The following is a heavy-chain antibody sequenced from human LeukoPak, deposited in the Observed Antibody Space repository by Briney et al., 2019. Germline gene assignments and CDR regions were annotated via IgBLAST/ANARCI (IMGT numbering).Heavy chain of an antibody. CDR2: IYYSGST. CDR1: GGSISSYY. Sequence: PSETLSLTCTVSGGSISSYYWSWIRQPPGKVLEWIGYIYYSGSTNYNPSPKSRVTISVDTSKNQFSLKLSSVTAADTAVYYCARETYYDFWSGYYNWFDPWGQGTLVTVSS. J-gene: IGHJ5*02. CDR3: ARETYYDFWSGYYNWFDP. D-gene: IGHD3-3*01. V-gene: IGHV4-59*01.